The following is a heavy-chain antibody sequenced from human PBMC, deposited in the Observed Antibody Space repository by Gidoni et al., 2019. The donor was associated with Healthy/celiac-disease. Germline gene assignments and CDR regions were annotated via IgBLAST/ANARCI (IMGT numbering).Heavy chain of an antibody. CDR1: GGSISSGGYY. CDR2: IYYSGST. V-gene: IGHV4-31*03. CDR3: ARDKHYGGNRQNYYYGMDV. Sequence: QVQLQESGPGLVKPSQTLSLTCPVSGGSISSGGYYWSWIRQHPGKGLEWIVYIYYSGSTYYNPSLKSRVTISVDTSKNQFSLKLSSVTAADTAVYYCARDKHYGGNRQNYYYGMDVWGQGTTVTVSS. D-gene: IGHD4-17*01. J-gene: IGHJ6*02.